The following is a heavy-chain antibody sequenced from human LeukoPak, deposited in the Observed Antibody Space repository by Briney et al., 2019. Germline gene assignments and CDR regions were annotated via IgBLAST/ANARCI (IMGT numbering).Heavy chain of an antibody. Sequence: SETLSLTCLVSGDSIRTTSFWGWIRQPPGMGLEWIASASYSGINYYNPSLRSRVIVSADTSKNQFSLRLTSVTAADTAVYYCARRGGHSWDVGNWFGPWGQGILVTVSS. CDR1: GDSIRTTSF. D-gene: IGHD6-13*01. CDR2: ASYSGIN. V-gene: IGHV4-39*01. CDR3: ARRGGHSWDVGNWFGP. J-gene: IGHJ5*02.